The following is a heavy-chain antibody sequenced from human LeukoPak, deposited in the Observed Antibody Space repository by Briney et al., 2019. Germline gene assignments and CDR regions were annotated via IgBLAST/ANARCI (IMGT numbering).Heavy chain of an antibody. Sequence: PSETLSLTCTVSGGSISSYYWSWIRQPAGKGLEWIGRIYTSGSTNYNPSLKSRVTMSVDTSKNQFSLKLSSVTAADTAVYYCARSQAGYDFWSGSSGKARGYYYYMDVWGKGTTVTVSS. D-gene: IGHD3-3*01. J-gene: IGHJ6*03. V-gene: IGHV4-4*07. CDR1: GGSISSYY. CDR2: IYTSGST. CDR3: ARSQAGYDFWSGSSGKARGYYYYMDV.